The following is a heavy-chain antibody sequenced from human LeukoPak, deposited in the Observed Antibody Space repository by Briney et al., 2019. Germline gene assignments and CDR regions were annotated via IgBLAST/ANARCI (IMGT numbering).Heavy chain of an antibody. Sequence: ASVKVSCKASGYTFISYGISWVRQAPGQGLEWMGWISSYNGNTNYAQKLQGRVTMTTDTSTSTAYMELRSLRSDDTAVYYCARVNQSPVTTRPFDYWGQGTLVTVSS. J-gene: IGHJ4*02. CDR2: ISSYNGNT. CDR3: ARVNQSPVTTRPFDY. D-gene: IGHD1-14*01. CDR1: GYTFISYG. V-gene: IGHV1-18*01.